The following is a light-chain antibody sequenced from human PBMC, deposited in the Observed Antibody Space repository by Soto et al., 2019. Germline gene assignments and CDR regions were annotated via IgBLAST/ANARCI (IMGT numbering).Light chain of an antibody. V-gene: IGKV3D-15*01. Sequence: EIVMTQSPVTLSVSPGERATLSFRASQFVSSNLAWYQQQPGQAPRLLLYGASTRATGIPARFSGSGSGAEFTLTISNLQSEDFAVYFCQQYHNWPPITFGQGTRLEIK. J-gene: IGKJ5*01. CDR3: QQYHNWPPIT. CDR2: GAS. CDR1: QFVSSN.